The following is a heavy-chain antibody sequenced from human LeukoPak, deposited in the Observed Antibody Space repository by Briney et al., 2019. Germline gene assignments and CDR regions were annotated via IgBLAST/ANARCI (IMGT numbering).Heavy chain of an antibody. V-gene: IGHV4-59*01. CDR3: ARDGTADAFDI. J-gene: IGHJ3*02. Sequence: PSETLSLTCTVSGGSISSYYWSWIRQPPGKGLEWIGNIYYSGSTNYNPSPKSRATISVDTSKNQFSLKLSSVAAADTAVYYCARDGTADAFDIWGQGIMVTVSS. D-gene: IGHD6-13*01. CDR2: IYYSGST. CDR1: GGSISSYY.